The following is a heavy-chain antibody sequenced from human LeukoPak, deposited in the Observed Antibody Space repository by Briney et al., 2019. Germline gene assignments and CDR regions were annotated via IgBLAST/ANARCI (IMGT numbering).Heavy chain of an antibody. CDR2: IIPIFGTA. CDR3: AREAGTIGAFDI. Sequence: SVEVSCKASGGTFSSYAISWVRQAPGQGLEWMGGIIPIFGTANYAQKFQGRVTITADESTSTAHMELSSLRSEDTAVYYCAREAGTIGAFDIWGQGTMVTVSS. J-gene: IGHJ3*02. V-gene: IGHV1-69*13. D-gene: IGHD3-9*01. CDR1: GGTFSSYA.